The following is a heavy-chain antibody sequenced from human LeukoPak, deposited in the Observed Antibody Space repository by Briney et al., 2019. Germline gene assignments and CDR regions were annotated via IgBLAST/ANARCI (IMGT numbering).Heavy chain of an antibody. CDR2: IRYDGSNK. CDR1: GFTFSSYG. Sequence: HPGGSLRLSCAASGFTFSSYGMHWVRQAPGKGLEWVAFIRYDGSNKYYADSVKGRFTISRDNSKNTLYLQMNSLRAEDTAVYYCAKDLRWLRRIDAFDIWGQGTMVTVSS. D-gene: IGHD5-24*01. CDR3: AKDLRWLRRIDAFDI. V-gene: IGHV3-30*02. J-gene: IGHJ3*02.